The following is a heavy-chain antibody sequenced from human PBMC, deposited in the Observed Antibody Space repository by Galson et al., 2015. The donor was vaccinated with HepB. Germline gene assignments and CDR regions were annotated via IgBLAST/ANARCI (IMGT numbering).Heavy chain of an antibody. CDR1: GFTFDDYA. J-gene: IGHJ4*02. D-gene: IGHD1-26*01. CDR2: ISWNSGSI. Sequence: SLRLSCAASGFTFDDYAMHWARQAPGKGLEWVSGISWNSGSIGYADSVKGRFTISRDNAKNSLYLQMNSLRAEDTAVYYCARDEPSGSYRFDSWGQGALVTVSS. V-gene: IGHV3-9*01. CDR3: ARDEPSGSYRFDS.